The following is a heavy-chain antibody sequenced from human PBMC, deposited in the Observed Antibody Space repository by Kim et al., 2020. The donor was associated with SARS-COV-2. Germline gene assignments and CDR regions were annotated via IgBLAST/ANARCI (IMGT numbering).Heavy chain of an antibody. V-gene: IGHV1-24*01. D-gene: IGHD6-13*01. J-gene: IGHJ4*02. CDR3: ASGGSSWYFLHY. Sequence: IYAQKFQGRVTMTEDTSTDTAYMELSSLRSEDTAVYYCASGGSSWYFLHYWGQGTLVTVSS.